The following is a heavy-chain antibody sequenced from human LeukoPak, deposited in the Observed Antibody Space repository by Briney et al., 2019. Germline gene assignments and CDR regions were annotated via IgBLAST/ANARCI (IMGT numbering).Heavy chain of an antibody. CDR1: GFTFSSYA. V-gene: IGHV3-23*01. J-gene: IGHJ4*02. Sequence: GGSLRLSCAASGFTFSSYAMSWVRQAPGKGLEWVSAISGSGGSTYYADSVKGRFTISRDNSKNTLYLQMNSLRAEDMAVYYCAKDIKWSGSGSYDYWGQGTLVTVSS. CDR3: AKDIKWSGSGSYDY. CDR2: ISGSGGST. D-gene: IGHD3-10*01.